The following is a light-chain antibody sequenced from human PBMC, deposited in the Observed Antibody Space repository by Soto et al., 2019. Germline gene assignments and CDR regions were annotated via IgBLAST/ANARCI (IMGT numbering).Light chain of an antibody. CDR3: SSYTGSNTLL. CDR1: SSDVGGYNS. J-gene: IGLJ2*01. V-gene: IGLV2-14*03. Sequence: QSALTQPASVSGSPGQSITISCTGTSSDVGGYNSVSWYQHHPGNAPKLMLYDVNNRPSGVSIRFSGSKSGNTASLTISGLQAEDEAHYYCSSYTGSNTLLFGGGTKLTVL. CDR2: DVN.